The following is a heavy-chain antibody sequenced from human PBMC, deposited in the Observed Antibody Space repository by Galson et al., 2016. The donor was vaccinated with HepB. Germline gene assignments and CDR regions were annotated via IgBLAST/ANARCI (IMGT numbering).Heavy chain of an antibody. CDR3: AREGYSSGHCGAFDI. CDR1: GFTFTVYP. Sequence: SLRLSCATSGFTFTVYPMTWVRQAPGKGLEWVSTVGTGHFTHYADSVKGRFIVSRDNSENTLYLQMNSLRADDTALYFCAREGYSSGHCGAFDIWGRGTVVAVSS. J-gene: IGHJ3*02. CDR2: VGTGHFT. D-gene: IGHD6-19*01. V-gene: IGHV3-23*01.